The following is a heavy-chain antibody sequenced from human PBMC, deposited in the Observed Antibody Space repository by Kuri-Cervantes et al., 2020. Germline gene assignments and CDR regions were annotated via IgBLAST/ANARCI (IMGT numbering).Heavy chain of an antibody. CDR3: ARDLLTYSSSWYSSPFSSEPYDYYCDGMDV. CDR1: GFTFSSYW. V-gene: IGHV3-21*01. D-gene: IGHD6-13*01. J-gene: IGHJ6*02. CDR2: ISSSSSYI. Sequence: GGSLRLSCAASGFTFSSYWMHWVRQAPGKGLEWVSSISSSSSYIYYADSVKGRFTISRDNAKNSLYLQMNSLRAEDTAVYYCARDLLTYSSSWYSSPFSSEPYDYYCDGMDVWGQGTTVTVSS.